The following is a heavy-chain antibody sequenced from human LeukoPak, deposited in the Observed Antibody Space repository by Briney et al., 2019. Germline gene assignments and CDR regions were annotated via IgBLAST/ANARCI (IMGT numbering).Heavy chain of an antibody. CDR3: ARVGYSYGYDFDY. Sequence: ASVKVSCKASGYTFTSYYMHWVRQAPGQGLEWMGWINPNSGSTNYAQKLQGRVTMTRDTSISTAYMELSRLRSDDTAVYYCARVGYSYGYDFDYWGQGTLVTVSS. D-gene: IGHD5-18*01. CDR2: INPNSGST. J-gene: IGHJ4*02. V-gene: IGHV1-2*02. CDR1: GYTFTSYY.